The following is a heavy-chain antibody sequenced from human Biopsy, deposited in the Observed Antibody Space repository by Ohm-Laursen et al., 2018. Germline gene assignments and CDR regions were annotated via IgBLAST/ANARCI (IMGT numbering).Heavy chain of an antibody. Sequence: SDTLSLTCTVSGGSISNNNYYWGWIRQPPGKGLEWIGSIFYRGSTHYKPSLKSRVNISVDTSKNQFSLKLNTVTAADTAGYYCARDYDTSGYYYVSWGQGTLVTVSS. D-gene: IGHD3-22*01. J-gene: IGHJ5*02. CDR2: IFYRGST. V-gene: IGHV4-39*01. CDR3: ARDYDTSGYYYVS. CDR1: GGSISNNNYY.